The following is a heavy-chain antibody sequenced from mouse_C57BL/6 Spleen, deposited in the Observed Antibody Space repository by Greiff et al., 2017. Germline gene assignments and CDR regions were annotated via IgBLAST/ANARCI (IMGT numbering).Heavy chain of an antibody. D-gene: IGHD1-1*01. CDR2: IHPNSGST. Sequence: VQLQQSGAELVKPGASVKLSCKASGYTFTSYWMHWVKQRPGQGLEWIGMIHPNSGSTNYNEKFKSKATLTVDKSSSTAYMQLSSLTSEDSAVYYCARDGTYYCGSSFYFDYWGQGTTLTVSS. CDR1: GYTFTSYW. CDR3: ARDGTYYCGSSFYFDY. V-gene: IGHV1-64*01. J-gene: IGHJ2*01.